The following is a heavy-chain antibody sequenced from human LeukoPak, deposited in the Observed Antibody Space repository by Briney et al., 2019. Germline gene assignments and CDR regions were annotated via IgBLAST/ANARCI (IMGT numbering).Heavy chain of an antibody. CDR2: ISGSGGST. D-gene: IGHD3-3*01. CDR3: AKDPGYDFWSGSDY. CDR1: GFTFSSYA. V-gene: IGHV3-23*01. Sequence: GGSLRLSCAASGFTFSSYAMSWVRQAPGKGLEWVSAISGSGGSTYYADSVKGQFTISRDNSKNTLYLQMNSLRAEDTAVYYCAKDPGYDFWSGSDYWGQGTLVTVSS. J-gene: IGHJ4*02.